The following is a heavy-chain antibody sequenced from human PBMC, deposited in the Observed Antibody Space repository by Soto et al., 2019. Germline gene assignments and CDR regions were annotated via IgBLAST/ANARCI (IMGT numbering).Heavy chain of an antibody. Sequence: QVQLQQSGPRLVKPSQTLSLTCAISGDSVSSKSGAWNWIRQSPSRGLEWLGRTYYRTNWHNDSAVSVRSRIIINPYTSKIHFSLQLHSVTPEDTAVYYCARDRAQYGMDVWGQGTTVTVSS. CDR2: TYYRTNWHN. CDR1: GDSVSSKSGA. CDR3: ARDRAQYGMDV. J-gene: IGHJ6*02. V-gene: IGHV6-1*01. D-gene: IGHD3-10*01.